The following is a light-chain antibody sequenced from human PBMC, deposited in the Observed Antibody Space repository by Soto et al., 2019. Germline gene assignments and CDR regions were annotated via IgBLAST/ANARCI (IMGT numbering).Light chain of an antibody. CDR3: QQYYSAPWM. CDR2: WAS. J-gene: IGKJ1*01. Sequence: DIVMTQSPDSLAVSLGERATINCRSSQSVLFTSNNKNYLAWYQQKPGQPPKLLIYWASTRESGVPDRFSGSGSGTDFPLTISSLQAKDVAVYYCQQYYSAPWMFGQGTKVELK. V-gene: IGKV4-1*01. CDR1: QSVLFTSNNKNY.